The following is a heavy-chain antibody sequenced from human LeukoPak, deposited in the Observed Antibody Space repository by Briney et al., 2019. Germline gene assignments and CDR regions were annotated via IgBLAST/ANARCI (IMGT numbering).Heavy chain of an antibody. V-gene: IGHV4-34*01. CDR1: GGSFSGYY. CDR3: ARGRYYDFWSGYYFDY. CDR2: INHSGST. D-gene: IGHD3-3*01. J-gene: IGHJ4*02. Sequence: SETLSPTCAVYGGSFSGYYWSWIRQPPGKGLEWIGEINHSGSTNYNPSLKSRVTISVNTSKNQFSLNLRSVTAADTAVYYCARGRYYDFWSGYYFDYWGQGTLVTVSS.